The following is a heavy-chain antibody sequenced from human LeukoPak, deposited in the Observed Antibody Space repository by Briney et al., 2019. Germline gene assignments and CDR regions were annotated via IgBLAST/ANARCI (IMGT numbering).Heavy chain of an antibody. Sequence: PGGSLRLSCAASGFTFNSYAMTWVRQAPGKGLEWVSGINTSGGSTYYADSVKGRFTISRDNSKNTVYLQMNSLRAEDTAVYYCAKPGGIAARNYFDYWGQGALVTVSS. CDR1: GFTFNSYA. V-gene: IGHV3-23*01. CDR3: AKPGGIAARNYFDY. D-gene: IGHD6-6*01. CDR2: INTSGGST. J-gene: IGHJ4*02.